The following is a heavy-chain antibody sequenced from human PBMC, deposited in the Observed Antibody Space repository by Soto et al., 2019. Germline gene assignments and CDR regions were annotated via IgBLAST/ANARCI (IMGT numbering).Heavy chain of an antibody. Sequence: GGSLRLSCAASGFTFSSYGMHWVRQAPGKGLEWVAVISYDGSNKYYADSVKGRFTISRDNSKNTLYLQMNSLRAEDTAVYYCAKDQLGVYYFDYWGQGTLVTVSS. CDR1: GFTFSSYG. V-gene: IGHV3-30*18. CDR3: AKDQLGVYYFDY. D-gene: IGHD2-8*01. CDR2: ISYDGSNK. J-gene: IGHJ4*02.